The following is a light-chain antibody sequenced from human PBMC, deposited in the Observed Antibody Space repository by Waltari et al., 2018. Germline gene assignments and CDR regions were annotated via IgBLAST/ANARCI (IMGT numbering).Light chain of an antibody. CDR1: SSDLGGSDH. CDR3: SSYVGNINLRV. Sequence: QSALTQPPSASGAPGQSVSISCTGPSSDLGGSDHVSWYQQYPGKAPTLIIYDVNQRPSGVSGRFSGSKSGNRASLTVSGLQAEDEAVYFCSSYVGNINLRVFGGGTQLTVL. CDR2: DVN. V-gene: IGLV2-8*01. J-gene: IGLJ3*02.